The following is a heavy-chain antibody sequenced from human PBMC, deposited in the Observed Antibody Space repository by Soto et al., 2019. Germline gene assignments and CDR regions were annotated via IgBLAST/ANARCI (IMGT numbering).Heavy chain of an antibody. D-gene: IGHD6-13*01. CDR1: GGSISSYY. CDR3: ARDYPEEYSNSWYNYYGMDV. CDR2: IYTSGST. Sequence: SETLSLTCTVSGGSISSYYWSWIRQPAGKGLEWIGRIYTSGSTNYNPSLKSRVTMSVDTSKNQFSLKLSSVTAADTAVYYCARDYPEEYSNSWYNYYGMDVWGQGTTVTVSS. V-gene: IGHV4-4*07. J-gene: IGHJ6*02.